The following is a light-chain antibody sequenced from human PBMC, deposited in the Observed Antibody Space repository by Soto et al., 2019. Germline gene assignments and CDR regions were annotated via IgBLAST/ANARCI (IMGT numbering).Light chain of an antibody. CDR1: QSVSKY. J-gene: IGKJ5*01. CDR2: GAS. V-gene: IGKV3-11*01. CDR3: QQYYDWPIT. Sequence: EIVLTQSPATLSLSPGERATLSCRASQSVSKYLAWYQQKPGQAPRLLIYGASSRATGTPDRFSGSGSGTDFTLTINRLEPEDFAVYYCQQYYDWPITFGQGTRLEIK.